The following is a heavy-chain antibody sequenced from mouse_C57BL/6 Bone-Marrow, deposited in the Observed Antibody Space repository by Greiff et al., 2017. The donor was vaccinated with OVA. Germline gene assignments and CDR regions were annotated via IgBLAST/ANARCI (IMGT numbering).Heavy chain of an antibody. D-gene: IGHD3-2*02. CDR2: IYPGSGST. Sequence: QVHVKQPGAELVKPGASVKMSCKASGYTFTSYWITWVKQRPGQGLEWIGDIYPGSGSTNYNEKFKSKATLTVDTSSSTAYMQLSSLTSEDSAVYYCARGLRLPFDYWGQGTTLTVSS. CDR3: ARGLRLPFDY. V-gene: IGHV1-55*01. J-gene: IGHJ2*01. CDR1: GYTFTSYW.